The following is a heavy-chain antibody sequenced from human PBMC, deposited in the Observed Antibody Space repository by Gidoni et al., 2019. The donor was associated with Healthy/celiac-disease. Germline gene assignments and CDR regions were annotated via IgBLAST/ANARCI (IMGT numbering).Heavy chain of an antibody. CDR2: IYTSGST. D-gene: IGHD2-2*01. CDR3: ARGRIVVVPAEGMDV. J-gene: IGHJ6*02. CDR1: GGSISSGSYY. Sequence: QVQLQESGPGLVKPSQTLSLTCTVSGGSISSGSYYWSWIRQPAGKGLEWIGRIYTSGSTNYNPSLKSRVTMSVDTSKNQFSLKLSSVTAADTAVYYCARGRIVVVPAEGMDVWGQGTTVTVSS. V-gene: IGHV4-61*02.